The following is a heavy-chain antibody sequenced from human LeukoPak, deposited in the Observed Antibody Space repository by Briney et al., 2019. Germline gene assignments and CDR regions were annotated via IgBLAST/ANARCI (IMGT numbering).Heavy chain of an antibody. CDR2: IIPILGTA. Sequence: ASVKVSCKASGGTFSSYAISWVRQAPGQGLEWMGGIIPILGTANYAQKFQGRVTITTDESTSTAYMELSSLRSEDTAVYYCAQSGSSSLDYWGQGTLVTVSS. D-gene: IGHD6-6*01. CDR1: GGTFSSYA. V-gene: IGHV1-69*05. J-gene: IGHJ4*02. CDR3: AQSGSSSLDY.